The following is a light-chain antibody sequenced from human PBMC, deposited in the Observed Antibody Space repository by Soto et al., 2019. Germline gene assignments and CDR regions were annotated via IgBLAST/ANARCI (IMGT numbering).Light chain of an antibody. Sequence: QLVLTQSPSASASLGASVKLTCTLSSGHSNYAIAWHQQQPEKGPRYLMKVNSGGSHIKGDGIPDRFSGSSSGAERYLFISRFQSEDEADYYCQTWGTGSAIVVFGGGTQLTVL. V-gene: IGLV4-69*01. CDR3: QTWGTGSAIVV. CDR2: VNSGGSH. J-gene: IGLJ7*01. CDR1: SGHSNYA.